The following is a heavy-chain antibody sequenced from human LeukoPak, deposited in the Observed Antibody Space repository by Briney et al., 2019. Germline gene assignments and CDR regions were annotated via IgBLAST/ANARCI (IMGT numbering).Heavy chain of an antibody. CDR2: IKEDGTEK. V-gene: IGHV3-7*01. Sequence: GGSLRLSCAGSGFTFSDFWMTWVRQTPGKGLEWVANIKEDGTEKNLVDSVKGRFTISRDNTKNLLFLEMNNLRGDDTANYCVRESRPGGAMGLYHNLDYWGQGTLVTVSS. D-gene: IGHD1-1*01. CDR3: VRESRPGGAMGLYHNLDY. CDR1: GFTFSDFW. J-gene: IGHJ4*02.